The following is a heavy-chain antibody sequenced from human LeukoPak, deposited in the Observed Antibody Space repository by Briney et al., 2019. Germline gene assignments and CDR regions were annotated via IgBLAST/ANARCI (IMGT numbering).Heavy chain of an antibody. Sequence: SETLPLTCTVSGGSISSYFWSWIRQPPGKGLEWIGYIYYTGSTNYNPSLKSRVTMSVDTSKNQFSLNLSSVTTADTAVYFCARDRANWGSRDAFDIWGRGTMVTVSS. CDR3: ARDRANWGSRDAFDI. CDR1: GGSISSYF. CDR2: IYYTGST. J-gene: IGHJ3*02. D-gene: IGHD7-27*01. V-gene: IGHV4-59*01.